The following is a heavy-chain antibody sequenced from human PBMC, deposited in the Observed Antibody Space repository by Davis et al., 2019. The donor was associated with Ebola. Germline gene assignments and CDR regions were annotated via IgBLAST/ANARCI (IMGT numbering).Heavy chain of an antibody. CDR2: IIPILGIA. CDR3: ARDLEGGYYDSRVDY. CDR1: GGTFSSYA. V-gene: IGHV1-69*04. Sequence: AASVKVSCKASGGTFSSYAISWVRQAPGQGLEWMGRIIPILGIANYAQKFQGRVTITADKSTSTAYMELSSLRSEDTAAYYCARDLEGGYYDSRVDYWGQGTLVTVSS. D-gene: IGHD3-22*01. J-gene: IGHJ4*02.